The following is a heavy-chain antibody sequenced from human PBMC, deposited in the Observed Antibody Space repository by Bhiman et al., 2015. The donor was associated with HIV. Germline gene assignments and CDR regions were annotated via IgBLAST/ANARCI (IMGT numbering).Heavy chain of an antibody. Sequence: EVQLVESGGGLVKPGGSLRLSCAASGITFSDYTMHWVRQAPGKGLEWVSLMTADGSDIYYSDSVKGRFTISRDSRTNSLYLQMSSLRSEDTALYYCTLGGQWLSPFFDYWGQGTRVTVSS. J-gene: IGHJ4*02. D-gene: IGHD6-19*01. V-gene: IGHV3-43*01. CDR2: MTADGSDI. CDR3: TLGGQWLSPFFDY. CDR1: GITFSDYT.